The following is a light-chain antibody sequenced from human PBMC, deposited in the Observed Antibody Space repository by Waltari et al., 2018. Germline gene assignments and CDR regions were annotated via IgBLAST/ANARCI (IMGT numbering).Light chain of an antibody. J-gene: IGLJ2*01. CDR2: DVT. V-gene: IGLV2-11*01. Sequence: QSALTQPPSVSGSPGQSVTIPCPGTSSDVGGYDYVSWYQHPPGKAPKLMICDVTKRPSGVPDRFSGSKSGNTASLTISGLQAEDEADYYCCSYAGSYTHVVFGGGTKLTVL. CDR1: SSDVGGYDY. CDR3: CSYAGSYTHVV.